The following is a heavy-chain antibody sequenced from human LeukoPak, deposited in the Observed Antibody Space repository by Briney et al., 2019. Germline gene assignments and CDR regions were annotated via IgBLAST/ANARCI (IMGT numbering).Heavy chain of an antibody. Sequence: ASVKVSCKVSGYTLTELSMHWVRQAPGKGLEWMGGFDPEDGETIYAQKFQGRVTMTEDTSTDTAYMELSSLRSEDTAVYYCATDRSSTRPKTYYYYYMDVWGKGTTVTVSS. D-gene: IGHD2-2*01. CDR2: FDPEDGET. CDR3: ATDRSSTRPKTYYYYYMDV. J-gene: IGHJ6*03. V-gene: IGHV1-24*01. CDR1: GYTLTELS.